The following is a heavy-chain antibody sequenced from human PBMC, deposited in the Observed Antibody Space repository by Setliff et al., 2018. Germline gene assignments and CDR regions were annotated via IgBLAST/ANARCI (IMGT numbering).Heavy chain of an antibody. CDR1: GYSFTSFS. D-gene: IGHD6-19*01. Sequence: GASVKVSCKASGYSFTSFSITWVRQAPGQGLEWLGWVSTYNGDTKSAQKFRGRVTMTTDISTSTVYMELRTLRSDDTAAYYCARRPIALAGYRKGAFDIWGQGTMVTVSS. CDR2: VSTYNGDT. V-gene: IGHV1-18*01. J-gene: IGHJ3*02. CDR3: ARRPIALAGYRKGAFDI.